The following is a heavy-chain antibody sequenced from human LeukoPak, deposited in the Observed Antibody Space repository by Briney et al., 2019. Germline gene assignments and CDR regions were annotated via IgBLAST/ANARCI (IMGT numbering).Heavy chain of an antibody. D-gene: IGHD3-16*01. Sequence: SETLSLTCAVYGGSSSGYYWSWIRQPPGKGLEWIGEINHSGSTNYNPSLKSRVTISVDTSKNQFSLKLSSVTAADTAVYYCARGSGYDYASRYYYGMDVWGQGTTVTVSS. V-gene: IGHV4-34*01. J-gene: IGHJ6*02. CDR2: INHSGST. CDR3: ARGSGYDYASRYYYGMDV. CDR1: GGSSSGYY.